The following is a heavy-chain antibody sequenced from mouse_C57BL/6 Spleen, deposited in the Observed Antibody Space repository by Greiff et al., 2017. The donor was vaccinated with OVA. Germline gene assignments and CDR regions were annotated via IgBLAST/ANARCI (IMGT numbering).Heavy chain of an antibody. CDR3: ARAYYGSGYYYAMDY. J-gene: IGHJ4*01. Sequence: QVQLKQSGPGLVQPSQSLSITCTVSGFSLTSYGVHWVRQSPGKGLEWLGVIWSGGSTDYNAAFISRLSISKDNSKSEVFFKMNSMQADDTAIYYCARAYYGSGYYYAMDYWGQGTSVTVSS. D-gene: IGHD1-1*01. CDR1: GFSLTSYG. V-gene: IGHV2-2*01. CDR2: IWSGGST.